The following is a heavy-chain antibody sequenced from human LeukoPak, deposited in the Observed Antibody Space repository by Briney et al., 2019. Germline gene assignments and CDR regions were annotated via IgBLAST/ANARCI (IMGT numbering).Heavy chain of an antibody. Sequence: PSETLSLTCTVFGGSISSYYWSWIRQPAGKGLERIGRIYTSGSTNYNPSLKSRVTISVDKSKNQFSLKLSSVTAADTAVYYCARGSRIVAIDYWGQGTLVTVSS. CDR1: GGSISSYY. J-gene: IGHJ4*02. V-gene: IGHV4-4*07. CDR3: ARGSRIVAIDY. D-gene: IGHD5-12*01. CDR2: IYTSGST.